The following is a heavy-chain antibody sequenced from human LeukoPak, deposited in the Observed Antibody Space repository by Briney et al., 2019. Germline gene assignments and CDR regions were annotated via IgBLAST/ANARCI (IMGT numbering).Heavy chain of an antibody. CDR2: ISSSSSTI. CDR3: ARERGVVVPAANEFDY. CDR1: GFTFSSYS. V-gene: IGHV3-48*01. Sequence: PGGSLRLSCAASGFTFSSYSMNWVRQAPGKGLEWVSYISSSSSTIYYADSVKGRFTISRDNANNSLYLQMTSLRAEDTAVYYCARERGVVVPAANEFDYWGQGTLVTVSS. J-gene: IGHJ4*02. D-gene: IGHD2-2*01.